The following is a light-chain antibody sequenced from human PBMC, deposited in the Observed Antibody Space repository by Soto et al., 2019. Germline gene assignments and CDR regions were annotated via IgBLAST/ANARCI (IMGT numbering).Light chain of an antibody. V-gene: IGLV1-44*01. J-gene: IGLJ3*02. Sequence: QSVLTQPPSASGTPGQRVTISCSGSSSNIGSNTVNLYQQLPGTAPKLLIYSNNQRSSGVPDRFSGSKSGTSASLAISGLQSEDEADYYCAAWDDSLNGRGVFGGGTKLTVL. CDR2: SNN. CDR1: SSNIGSNT. CDR3: AAWDDSLNGRGV.